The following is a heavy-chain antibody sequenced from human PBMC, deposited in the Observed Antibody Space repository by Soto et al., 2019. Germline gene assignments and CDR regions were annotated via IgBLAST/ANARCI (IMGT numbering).Heavy chain of an antibody. CDR2: IYPGDSDT. CDR3: ARQIVVVTATPGYYYYGMDV. CDR1: GYSFTSYW. D-gene: IGHD2-21*02. J-gene: IGHJ6*02. V-gene: IGHV5-51*01. Sequence: GESLKISCKGSGYSFTSYWIGWVRQMPGKGLEWMGIIYPGDSDTRYSPSFQGQVTISADKSISTAYLQWSSLKASDTAMYYCARQIVVVTATPGYYYYGMDVWGQGTTVTVSS.